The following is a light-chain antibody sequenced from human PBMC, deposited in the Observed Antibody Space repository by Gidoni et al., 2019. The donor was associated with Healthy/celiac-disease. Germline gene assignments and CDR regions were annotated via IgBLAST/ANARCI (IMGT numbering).Light chain of an antibody. V-gene: IGKV3-20*01. J-gene: IGKJ1*01. Sequence: EIVLQQSPGTLSLSPGERATLSCRASQRVSSSYLAWYQQKPGQAPRLLIYGASSRATGIPDRFSGSGSGTDVTLTISRLEPEDFAVYYCQQYGSSPWTFGQGTKVEIK. CDR3: QQYGSSPWT. CDR1: QRVSSSY. CDR2: GAS.